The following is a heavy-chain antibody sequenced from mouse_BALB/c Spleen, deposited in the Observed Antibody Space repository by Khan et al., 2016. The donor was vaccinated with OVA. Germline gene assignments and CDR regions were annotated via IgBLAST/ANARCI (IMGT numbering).Heavy chain of an antibody. V-gene: IGHV1S135*01. J-gene: IGHJ3*01. CDR1: GYSFTTYY. CDR3: TRHGYVAWFTY. D-gene: IGHD2-2*01. Sequence: VQLKESGPELMKPGASGKISCKASGYSFTTYYIHWVKQSHGKSLEWIGYIDPFSGDTTYNQKFKGMATLTVVKSSSTAYIHLSNLTSEDSAVYYCTRHGYVAWFTYWGQGTLVTVSA. CDR2: IDPFSGDT.